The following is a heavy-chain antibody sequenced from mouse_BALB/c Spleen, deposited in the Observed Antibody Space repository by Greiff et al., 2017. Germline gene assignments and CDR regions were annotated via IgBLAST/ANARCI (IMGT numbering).Heavy chain of an antibody. D-gene: IGHD4-1*01. V-gene: IGHV1S22*01. CDR3: TRSELGSCAY. CDR2: IYPGSGST. J-gene: IGHJ3*01. CDR1: GYTFTSYW. Sequence: LQQPGSELVRPGASVKLSCKASGYTFTSYWMHWVKQRHGQGLEWIGNIYPGSGSTNYDEKFKSKGTLTVDTSSSTAYMHLSSLTSEDSAVYYCTRSELGSCAYWGEGTLVTVSA.